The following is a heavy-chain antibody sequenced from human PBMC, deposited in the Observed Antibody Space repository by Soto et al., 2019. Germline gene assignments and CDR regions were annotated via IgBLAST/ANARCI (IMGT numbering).Heavy chain of an antibody. CDR3: ARGLFRNSWTPFY. Sequence: ASVKVSCKASGYTFTRNYIHWVRQAPGQGLEWMGWINPNSGGTNYAQKFQGWVTMTRDTSISTAYMELSRLRSDDTAVYYCARGLFRNSWTPFYWGQGTLVTVSS. CDR2: INPNSGGT. D-gene: IGHD6-13*01. V-gene: IGHV1-2*04. CDR1: GYTFTRNY. J-gene: IGHJ4*02.